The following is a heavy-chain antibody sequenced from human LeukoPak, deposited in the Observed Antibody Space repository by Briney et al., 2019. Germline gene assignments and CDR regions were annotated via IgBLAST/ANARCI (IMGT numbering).Heavy chain of an antibody. V-gene: IGHV3-15*01. CDR1: GFTFSNAW. CDR3: TTDDHDYGDY. CDR2: IKSKTEGGTT. Sequence: PGGSLRLSCAASGFTFSNAWMSWVRQAPAKGLEWVGRIKSKTEGGTTDYAAPVKGGFTISRDDSKNTLYLQMNSLKTEDTAVYYCTTDDHDYGDYWGQGTLVTVSS. J-gene: IGHJ4*02.